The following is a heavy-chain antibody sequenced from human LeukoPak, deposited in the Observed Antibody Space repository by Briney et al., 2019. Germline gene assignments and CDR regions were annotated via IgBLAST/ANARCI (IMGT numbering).Heavy chain of an antibody. CDR2: IKSKTDGGTT. Sequence: GGSLRLSCAVSGFTLSTAWMSWVRQAPGKGLEWVGRIKSKTDGGTTDYAAPVKGRFTISRDDSKNTLYLQMNSLKTEDTAVYYCTTERVVAAAGTYYWGQGTLVTVSS. D-gene: IGHD6-13*01. V-gene: IGHV3-15*01. CDR3: TTERVVAAAGTYY. CDR1: GFTLSTAW. J-gene: IGHJ4*02.